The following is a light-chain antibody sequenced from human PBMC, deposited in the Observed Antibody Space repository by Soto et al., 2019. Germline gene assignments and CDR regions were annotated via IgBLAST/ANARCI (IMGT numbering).Light chain of an antibody. CDR1: QSVSSY. Sequence: EIVLTQSPATLSLSPGERATLSCRASQSVSSYLAWYQQKPGQAPRLLIYGASTRATGIPARFSGSGSGTEFTLTISSLQSEDSAVYYCHQYNNWWTFGQGTKVDIK. J-gene: IGKJ1*01. CDR3: HQYNNWWT. V-gene: IGKV3-15*01. CDR2: GAS.